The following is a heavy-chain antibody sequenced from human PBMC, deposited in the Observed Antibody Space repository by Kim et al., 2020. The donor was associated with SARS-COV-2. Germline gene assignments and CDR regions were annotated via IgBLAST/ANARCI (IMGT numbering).Heavy chain of an antibody. D-gene: IGHD1-26*01. J-gene: IGHJ6*04. CDR1: GGSISSSSYY. CDR3: ARGPGSYYGYYYGMDV. V-gene: IGHV4-39*07. Sequence: SETLSLTCTVSGGSISSSSYYWGWIRQPPGKGLEWIGSIYYSGSTYYNPSLKSRVTISVDTSKNQFSLKLSSVTAADTAVYYCARGPGSYYGYYYGMDVWGKGTTLTVSS. CDR2: IYYSGST.